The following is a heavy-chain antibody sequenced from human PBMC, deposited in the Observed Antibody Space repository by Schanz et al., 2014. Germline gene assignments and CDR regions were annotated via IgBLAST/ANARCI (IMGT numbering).Heavy chain of an antibody. V-gene: IGHV1-2*06. CDR3: ARGLVRYFAY. Sequence: QVRLVQSGAELKMPGATVKVSCETSGYTFTNYGVSWVRQAPGQGLEWVGQINPNSGATIYAQNFQGRVTMTRDTSISTAYMELSRLRSDDTAVYYCARGLVRYFAYWGQGTLVTVSS. CDR1: GYTFTNYG. J-gene: IGHJ4*02. CDR2: INPNSGAT. D-gene: IGHD2-8*02.